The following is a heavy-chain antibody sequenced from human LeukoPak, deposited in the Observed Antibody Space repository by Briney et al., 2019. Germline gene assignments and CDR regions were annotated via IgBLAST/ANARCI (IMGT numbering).Heavy chain of an antibody. V-gene: IGHV5-51*01. J-gene: IGHJ4*02. CDR3: ARRVVGGGLDY. D-gene: IGHD2-2*01. CDR2: IYPDDSDT. CDR1: GYRITSYW. Sequence: GESLKISCKGSGYRITSYWFAWVRPMPGKGLEWMGIIYPDDSDTRYSPSFQGQVTISADRSSNTAYLQWSSLKASDTAIYYCARRVVGGGLDYWGQGTLVTVSS.